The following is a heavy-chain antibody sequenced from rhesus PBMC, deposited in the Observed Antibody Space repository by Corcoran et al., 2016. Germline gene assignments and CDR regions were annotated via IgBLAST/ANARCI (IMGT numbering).Heavy chain of an antibody. J-gene: IGHJ4*01. D-gene: IGHD3-16*01. CDR2: IPGSSGRT. Sequence: QVQLQASGPGLVKPSETLSLTCAVSGGSLSRHSWNWIRQPPWTGRQLIGRIPGSSGRTDYNPSLKSPVTNSTDTSKNQLSLKLSSVTASDTAIYYCARGPLSDWYSGSYYYPFNYWGQGVLVTVSS. V-gene: IGHV4-173*01. CDR1: GGSLSRHS. CDR3: ARGPLSDWYSGSYYYPFNY.